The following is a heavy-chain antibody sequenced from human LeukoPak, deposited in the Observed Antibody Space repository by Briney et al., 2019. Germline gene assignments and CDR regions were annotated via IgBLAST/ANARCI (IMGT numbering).Heavy chain of an antibody. Sequence: ASVKVSCKASGYSFTGHYMHWVRQAPGQGLEWMGWINPKSGGTNYAQKLQGRVTMTTDTSTSTAYMELRSLRSDDTAVYYCARDLGGSYYYYYYMDVWGKGTTVTVSS. J-gene: IGHJ6*03. CDR2: INPKSGGT. CDR3: ARDLGGSYYYYYYMDV. D-gene: IGHD3-10*01. V-gene: IGHV1-2*02. CDR1: GYSFTGHY.